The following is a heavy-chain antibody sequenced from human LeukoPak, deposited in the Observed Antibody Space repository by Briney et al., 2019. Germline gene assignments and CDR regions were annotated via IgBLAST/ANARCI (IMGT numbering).Heavy chain of an antibody. V-gene: IGHV3-66*01. CDR1: GFTVSSNY. D-gene: IGHD1-1*01. CDR3: ARGGTTGTTSWGYFDY. Sequence: PGGSLRLSCAASGFTVSSNYMSWVRQAPGKGLEWVSVIYSGGSTYYADSVKGRFTLSRDNSKNTLYLQMNSLRAEDTAVYYCARGGTTGTTSWGYFDYWGQGTLVTVSS. CDR2: IYSGGST. J-gene: IGHJ4*02.